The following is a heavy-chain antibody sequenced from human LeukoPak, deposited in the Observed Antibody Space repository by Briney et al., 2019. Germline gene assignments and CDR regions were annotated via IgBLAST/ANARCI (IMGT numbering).Heavy chain of an antibody. D-gene: IGHD3-16*01. J-gene: IGHJ6*03. CDR3: AKAGGSYVYYYYMDV. CDR2: IRSDGSNK. Sequence: GGSLRLSCTVSGFTFNNFDIHWVRQAPGKGLEWVAFIRSDGSNKYYADSVAGRFTISRDNSKNTLYLQMNSLRTEDTAVYSCAKAGGSYVYYYYMDVWGKGTMVTVSS. V-gene: IGHV3-30*02. CDR1: GFTFNNFD.